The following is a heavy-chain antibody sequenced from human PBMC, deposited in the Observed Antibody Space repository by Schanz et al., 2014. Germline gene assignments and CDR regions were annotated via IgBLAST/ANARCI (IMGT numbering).Heavy chain of an antibody. V-gene: IGHV3-23*04. CDR1: GFIFSSYS. D-gene: IGHD3-22*01. CDR2: ISHSGGSK. Sequence: VQLVESGGGVVQPGRSLRLSCAASGFIFSSYSMNWVRQAPGKGLEWVSSISHSGGSKYYADSVKGRFTISRDNSKNTLYLQMNSLRAEDTAVYYCAKDPSHGDYDYYFDYWGQGTLVTVSS. CDR3: AKDPSHGDYDYYFDY. J-gene: IGHJ4*02.